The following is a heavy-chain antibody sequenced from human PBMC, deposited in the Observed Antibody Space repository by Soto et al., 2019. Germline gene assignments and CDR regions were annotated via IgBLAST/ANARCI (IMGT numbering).Heavy chain of an antibody. V-gene: IGHV1-3*01. J-gene: IGHJ4*02. CDR2: SNAGNGNT. D-gene: IGHD2-15*01. CDR3: ARDESEPYCSGGSCMLDY. Sequence: ASVKVSCKASGYTFTSYAMHWVRQAPGQRLEWMGWSNAGNGNTKYSQKFQGRVTITRDTSASTAYMELSSLRSEDTAVYYCARDESEPYCSGGSCMLDYWCQGTLVTVSS. CDR1: GYTFTSYA.